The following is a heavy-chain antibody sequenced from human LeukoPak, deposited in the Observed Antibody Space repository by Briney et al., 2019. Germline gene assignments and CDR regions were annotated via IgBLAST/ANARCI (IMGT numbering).Heavy chain of an antibody. CDR3: ARDGDGSSRFDY. Sequence: GALNLSCAASGFTFSSYWMHWVRQAPGKGLVWVSRINSDGSSTSYADSVKGRFTISRDNAKNTLYLQMNSLRAEDTAVYYCARDGDGSSRFDYWGQGTLVTVSS. D-gene: IGHD6-13*01. J-gene: IGHJ4*02. V-gene: IGHV3-74*01. CDR1: GFTFSSYW. CDR2: INSDGSST.